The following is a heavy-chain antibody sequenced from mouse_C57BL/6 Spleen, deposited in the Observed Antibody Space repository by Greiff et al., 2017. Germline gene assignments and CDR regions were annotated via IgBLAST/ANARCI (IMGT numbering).Heavy chain of an antibody. CDR1: GYTFTSYW. D-gene: IGHD2-14*01. V-gene: IGHV1-64*01. J-gene: IGHJ2*01. CDR3: ARWVRDYFDY. CDR2: IHPNSGST. Sequence: QVQLQQPGAELVKPGASVTLSCKASGYTFTSYWMHWVKQRPGQGLEWIGMIHPNSGSTNYNEKFKSKATLTVDKSSSTAYMQLSSLTSEDSAVYYCARWVRDYFDYWGQGTTLTVSS.